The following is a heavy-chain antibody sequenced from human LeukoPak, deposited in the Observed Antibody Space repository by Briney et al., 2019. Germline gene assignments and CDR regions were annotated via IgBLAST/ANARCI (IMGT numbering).Heavy chain of an antibody. CDR3: AKHSGGNYHYYFMDL. CDR1: VFTFCNYA. V-gene: IGHV3-23*01. J-gene: IGHJ6*01. D-gene: IGHD1-26*01. CDR2: IIGSGGST. Sequence: GESLRLPQACPVFTFCNYAVGWVGQAPGKGLEWVSAIIGSGGSTYYADSVKGRFTISSDNSKNTLYLQMNSLRAEDTGVYYCAKHSGGNYHYYFMDLWGQGTTVTVSS.